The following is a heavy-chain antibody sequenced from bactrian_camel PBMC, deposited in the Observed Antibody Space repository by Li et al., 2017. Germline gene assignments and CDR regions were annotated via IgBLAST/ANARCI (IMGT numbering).Heavy chain of an antibody. CDR3: AKHGGTWLGDRYFGV. V-gene: IGHV3S10*01. J-gene: IGHJ2*01. Sequence: VQLVESGGGFVQPGGSLRLSCAASGFTFSSYGMSWVRQAPGKGPEWVSGIGGGGTTFYPDSAKGRFTISRDNAKNTLYLQMNSLKSEDTALYFCAKHGGTWLGDRYFGVWGQGTQVTVS. CDR1: GFTFSSYG. D-gene: IGHD5*01. CDR2: IGGGGTT.